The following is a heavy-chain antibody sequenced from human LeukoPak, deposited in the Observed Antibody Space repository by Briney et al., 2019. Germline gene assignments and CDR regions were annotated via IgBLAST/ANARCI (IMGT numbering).Heavy chain of an antibody. CDR2: ISGSGDST. D-gene: IGHD2-2*01. CDR1: GFTFSSYA. CDR3: AKDVAAVPADAMDV. V-gene: IGHV3-23*01. Sequence: PGGSLRLSCAASGFTFSSYAMSWVRQAPGKGLGWVSVISGSGDSTYYADSVKGRFTVSRDNRKSTLYLQMNSLRVEDTAIYYCAKDVAAVPADAMDVWGQGTTVTVSS. J-gene: IGHJ6*02.